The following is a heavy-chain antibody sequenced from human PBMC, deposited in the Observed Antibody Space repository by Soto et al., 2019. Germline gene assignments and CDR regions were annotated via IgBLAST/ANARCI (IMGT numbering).Heavy chain of an antibody. D-gene: IGHD1-7*01. CDR1: GYTFTNYY. J-gene: IGHJ4*02. CDR2: INPSGDST. V-gene: IGHV1-46*01. CDR3: ARDWELGY. Sequence: GASVKVSCKASGYTFTNYYMHWVRQAPGQGLEWMGTINPSGDSTANPQKFQGRVTMTRDTSTSTVYMELSSLRSEDTAVYYCARDWELGYWGQGTLVTVSS.